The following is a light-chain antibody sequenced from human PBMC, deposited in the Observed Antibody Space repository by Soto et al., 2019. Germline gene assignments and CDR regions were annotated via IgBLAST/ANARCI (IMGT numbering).Light chain of an antibody. Sequence: EIVMTQSPATLSVSPGERATLSCRASQSVSSNLAWYQQKPGQAPRLLIYGASTRATGIPARFSGSGSGTEFTLTISSLQSEDFAVYYCQQYNNFLFGFGQGTKVEIK. CDR1: QSVSSN. CDR2: GAS. CDR3: QQYNNFLFG. J-gene: IGKJ1*01. V-gene: IGKV3-15*01.